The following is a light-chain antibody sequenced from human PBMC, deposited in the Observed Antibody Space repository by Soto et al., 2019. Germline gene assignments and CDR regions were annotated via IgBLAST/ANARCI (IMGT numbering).Light chain of an antibody. CDR2: AAS. J-gene: IGKJ1*01. CDR1: QDISNY. Sequence: DIQMTQSSSSLSASVGDRVTITCRASQDISNYLAWYQQRPGKLPKLLIYAASTLQSGVPSRFSGSGSQTDFTLTISSLQPEDVATYYCQKYNSAYGTFGQGTQVEIK. V-gene: IGKV1-27*01. CDR3: QKYNSAYGT.